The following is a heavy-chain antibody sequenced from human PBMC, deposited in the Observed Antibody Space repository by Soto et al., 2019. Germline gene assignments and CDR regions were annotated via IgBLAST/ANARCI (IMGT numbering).Heavy chain of an antibody. J-gene: IGHJ6*02. V-gene: IGHV1-18*01. Sequence: ASVKVSCKASGYTFTSCGISWVRQAPGQGLEWMGWISAYNGNTNYAQKLQGRVTMTTDTSTSTAYMELRSLRSDDTAVYYCAREVLRYFDWLYPGMDVWGQGTTVTVSS. CDR2: ISAYNGNT. CDR1: GYTFTSCG. CDR3: AREVLRYFDWLYPGMDV. D-gene: IGHD3-9*01.